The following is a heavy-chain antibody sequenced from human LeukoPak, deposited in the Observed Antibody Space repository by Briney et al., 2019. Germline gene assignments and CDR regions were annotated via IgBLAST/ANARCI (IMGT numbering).Heavy chain of an antibody. V-gene: IGHV3-23*01. Sequence: GGSLRLSRATSGFTFSTYAMSWVRQAPGKGLEWVSAISDSGGSTYYAESVKGRFTVSRDNSKNTLYMQMSTLRAEDTAVYYCVKTQTHFGDYRRDYWGQGTLVTVSS. CDR2: ISDSGGST. CDR3: VKTQTHFGDYRRDY. J-gene: IGHJ4*02. D-gene: IGHD4-17*01. CDR1: GFTFSTYA.